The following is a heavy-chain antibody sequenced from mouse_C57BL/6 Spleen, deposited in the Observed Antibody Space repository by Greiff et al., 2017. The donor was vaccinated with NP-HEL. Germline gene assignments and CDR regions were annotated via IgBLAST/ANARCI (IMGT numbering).Heavy chain of an antibody. V-gene: IGHV1-62-2*01. D-gene: IGHD4-1*01. CDR2: FYPGSGSI. CDR3: ARDETTRNWLFAY. CDR1: GYTFTEYT. J-gene: IGHJ3*01. Sequence: VQLQQSGAELVKPGASVKLSCKASGYTFTEYTIHWVKQRPGQGLEWIGWFYPGSGSIKYNEKFKDKATLTADKSSSTVYMELRRVTSEDSAVYFCARDETTRNWLFAYWGQGTLGTVSA.